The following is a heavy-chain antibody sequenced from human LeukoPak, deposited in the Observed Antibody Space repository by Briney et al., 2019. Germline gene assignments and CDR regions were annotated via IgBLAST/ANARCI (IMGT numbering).Heavy chain of an antibody. CDR3: ARAMDSSSSRYQAFEY. V-gene: IGHV3-7*01. CDR1: GFSFSNYW. D-gene: IGHD2-2*01. J-gene: IGHJ4*02. Sequence: GGSLRLSCATSGFSFSNYWMSWVRQAPGKGLEWVASIKQDESERYYVDSVKGRFTISRDSAKDSLYLQMYNLRAEDTAVYYCARAMDSSSSRYQAFEYWGQGTPVTVSS. CDR2: IKQDESER.